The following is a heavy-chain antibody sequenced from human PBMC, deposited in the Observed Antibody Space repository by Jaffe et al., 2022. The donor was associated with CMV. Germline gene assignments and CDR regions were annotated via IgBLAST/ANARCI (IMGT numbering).Heavy chain of an antibody. CDR2: ISGSGGST. Sequence: EVQLLESGGGLVQPGGSLRLSCAASGFTFSSYAMSWVRQAPGKGLEWVSAISGSGGSTYYADSVKGRFTISRDNSKNTLYLQMNSLRAEDTAVYYCAKEPPSSGWYKPESQPWFDPWGQGTLVTVSS. CDR1: GFTFSSYA. V-gene: IGHV3-23*01. D-gene: IGHD6-19*01. J-gene: IGHJ5*02. CDR3: AKEPPSSGWYKPESQPWFDP.